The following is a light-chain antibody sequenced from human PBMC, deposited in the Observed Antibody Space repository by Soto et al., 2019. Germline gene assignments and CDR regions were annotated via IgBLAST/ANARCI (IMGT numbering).Light chain of an antibody. CDR1: SSNIGAGYD. J-gene: IGLJ1*01. CDR2: INK. V-gene: IGLV1-40*01. CDR3: GSWDSSLSADV. Sequence: QSVLTQPPSVSGAPGQRVTISCTGSSSNIGAGYDVHWYQQLPGTAPKLLIYINKNRPSGVPDRFPGSKSGTSATLGITGFQTGDEADYYCGSWDSSLSADVFGTGTKVTVL.